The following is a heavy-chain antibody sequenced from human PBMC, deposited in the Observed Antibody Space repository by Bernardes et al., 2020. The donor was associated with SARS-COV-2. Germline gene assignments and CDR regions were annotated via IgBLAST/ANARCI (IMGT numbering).Heavy chain of an antibody. CDR2: ITGSSETK. D-gene: IGHD1-26*01. Sequence: GSLRLSCAASGFTFGLYNMNWVRQAPGKGLEWVSCITGSSETKYYADSVEGRFTISRDNAKKSLYLQMNSLRAEDTAVYYCARPSGAHGWYFDVWGRGTLVT. CDR3: ARPSGAHGWYFDV. J-gene: IGHJ2*01. V-gene: IGHV3-48*01. CDR1: GFTFGLYN.